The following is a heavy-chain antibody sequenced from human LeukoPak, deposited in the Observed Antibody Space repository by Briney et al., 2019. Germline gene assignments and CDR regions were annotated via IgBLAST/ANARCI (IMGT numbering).Heavy chain of an antibody. D-gene: IGHD1/OR15-1a*01. CDR2: LIPLFGRA. V-gene: IGHV1-69*13. CDR3: ASPKENNDYYFDY. Sequence: SVKVSCKASGGTFRNYALSWVRQAPGQGLEWMGGLIPLFGRAEYAQKFQGRVTIIADEATNTAYLELSSLTSDDTSIYYCASPKENNDYYFDYWGQGTLVTVST. J-gene: IGHJ4*02. CDR1: GGTFRNYA.